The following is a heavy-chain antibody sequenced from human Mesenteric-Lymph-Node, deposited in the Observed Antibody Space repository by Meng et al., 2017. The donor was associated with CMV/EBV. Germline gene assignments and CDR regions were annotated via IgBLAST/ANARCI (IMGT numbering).Heavy chain of an antibody. Sequence: LRLSCAISGDSFSSNSAAWNWIRQSPSRGLEWLGRTYYRSKWYNDYAVSVKSRITINPDTSKNQFSLQLNSVTPEDTAVYYCAREVLYVWGSYRHDAFDIWGQGTMVTVS. D-gene: IGHD3-16*02. CDR3: AREVLYVWGSYRHDAFDI. CDR1: GDSFSSNSAA. V-gene: IGHV6-1*01. J-gene: IGHJ3*02. CDR2: TYYRSKWYN.